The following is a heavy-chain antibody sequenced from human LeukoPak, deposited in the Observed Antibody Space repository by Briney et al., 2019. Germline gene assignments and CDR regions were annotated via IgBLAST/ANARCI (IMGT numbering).Heavy chain of an antibody. CDR1: GFTFNNYA. CDR2: ISYDGSNK. D-gene: IGHD2-15*01. CDR3: ARDGVVVAATPPYYFDY. Sequence: AGGSLRLSCAASGFTFNNYAMHWVRQAPGKGLEWVVVISYDGSNKYYTDSVKGRFTISRDNSKSTLYLQMNSLRAEDTAVYYCARDGVVVAATPPYYFDYWGQGTLVTVSS. J-gene: IGHJ4*02. V-gene: IGHV3-30-3*01.